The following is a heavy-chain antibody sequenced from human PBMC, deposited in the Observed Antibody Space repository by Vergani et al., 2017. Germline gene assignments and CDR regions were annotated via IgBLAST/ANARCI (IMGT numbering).Heavy chain of an antibody. Sequence: QVQLVQSGAEVKKPGASVKVSCKASGYTFTGYYMHWVRQAPGQGLEWMGWINPNSGGTNYAQKFQGRVTMTRDTSISTAYMELSRLRSDDTAVYYCARDLYDYYDSSEVAAEHGMDVWGQGTTVTVSS. D-gene: IGHD3-22*01. CDR3: ARDLYDYYDSSEVAAEHGMDV. CDR1: GYTFTGYY. J-gene: IGHJ6*02. V-gene: IGHV1-2*02. CDR2: INPNSGGT.